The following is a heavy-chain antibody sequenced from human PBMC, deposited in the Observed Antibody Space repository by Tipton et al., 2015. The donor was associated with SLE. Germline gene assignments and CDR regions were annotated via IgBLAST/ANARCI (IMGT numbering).Heavy chain of an antibody. CDR1: GGSISSGSYY. V-gene: IGHV4-61*02. CDR3: ARDRRGWYFDL. D-gene: IGHD3-10*01. CDR2: IYTSGST. Sequence: LRLSCTVSGGSISSGSYYWSWIRQPAGKGLEWIGRIYTSGSTNYNPSLKSRVTISVDTSKNQFSLKLSSVTAADTAVYYCARDRRGWYFDLWGRCTLVTVSS. J-gene: IGHJ2*01.